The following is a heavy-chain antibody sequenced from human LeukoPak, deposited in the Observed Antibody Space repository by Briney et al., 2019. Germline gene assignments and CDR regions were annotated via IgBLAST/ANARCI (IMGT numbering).Heavy chain of an antibody. D-gene: IGHD3-9*01. J-gene: IGHJ4*02. Sequence: GRSLRLSCAASGFTFSSYGMHWVRQAPGKGLEWVAVISYVGSNKYYADSVKGRFTISRDNSKNTLYLQMNSLRAEDTAVYYCAKDRRVAVLRYFDWLFSPTFDYWGQGTLVTVSS. CDR2: ISYVGSNK. CDR1: GFTFSSYG. V-gene: IGHV3-30*18. CDR3: AKDRRVAVLRYFDWLFSPTFDY.